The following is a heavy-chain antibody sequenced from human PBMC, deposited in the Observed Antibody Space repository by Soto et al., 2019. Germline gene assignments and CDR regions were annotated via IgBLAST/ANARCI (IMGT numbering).Heavy chain of an antibody. CDR3: ARTRAVWFDP. D-gene: IGHD6-19*01. V-gene: IGHV4-39*01. CDR2: IYSGST. Sequence: SSETLSLTCTVSGGSISSSSYSWGWIRQPPGKGLEWIVTIYSGSTYYDPSLKSRVTISVDTSKNQFSLNFSSVTAADTAVYYCARTRAVWFDPWGQGTLVTVSS. CDR1: GGSISSSSYS. J-gene: IGHJ5*02.